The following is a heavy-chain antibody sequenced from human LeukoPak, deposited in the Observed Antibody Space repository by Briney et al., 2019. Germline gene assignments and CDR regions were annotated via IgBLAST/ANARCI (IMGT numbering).Heavy chain of an antibody. CDR1: GFDFSSYA. D-gene: IGHD3-16*01. CDR2: ISYDGSNK. CDR3: AKYDAWYIYY. V-gene: IGHV3-30-3*02. Sequence: GGSLRLSCAASGFDFSSYAMQWVRQAPGKGLEWVAVISYDGSNKYYADSVKGRFTISRDNSKNTLYLQMNSLRAEDTAVYYCAKYDAWYIYYWGQGTLVTVSS. J-gene: IGHJ4*02.